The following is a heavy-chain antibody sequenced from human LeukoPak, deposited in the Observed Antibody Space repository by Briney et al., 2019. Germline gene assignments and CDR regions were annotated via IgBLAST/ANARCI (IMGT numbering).Heavy chain of an antibody. D-gene: IGHD3-10*01. CDR1: GYRFNTYC. V-gene: IGHV5-51*01. CDR3: ARGTYGSGTYRIYYFYMDV. Sequence: GESLQISCHGSGYRFNTYCIAWVRQMPGKGLEWMGSINPGDSDTRYSPSFQGQVALSADKSISTAYLQWSSLQASDTAMYFCARGTYGSGTYRIYYFYMDVWGKGTTVTVAS. J-gene: IGHJ6*03. CDR2: INPGDSDT.